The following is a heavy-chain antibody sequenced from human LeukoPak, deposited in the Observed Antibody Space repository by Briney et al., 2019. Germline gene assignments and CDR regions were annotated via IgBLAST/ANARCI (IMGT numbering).Heavy chain of an antibody. CDR1: GFTFSSYV. V-gene: IGHV3-23*01. J-gene: IGHJ4*02. Sequence: GGSLRLSCAASGFTFSSYVMSWVRQAPGKGLEGVSTISGRGGNTYYADSVKGRFTISRDNSKNTLYLQMNSLRAEDTAVYYCANRPLSGSHYFDYWGQGTLVTVSS. CDR2: ISGRGGNT. CDR3: ANRPLSGSHYFDY. D-gene: IGHD1-26*01.